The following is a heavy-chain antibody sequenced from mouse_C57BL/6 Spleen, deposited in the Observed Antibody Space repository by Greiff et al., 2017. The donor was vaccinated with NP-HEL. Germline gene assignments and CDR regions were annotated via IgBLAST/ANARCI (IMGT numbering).Heavy chain of an antibody. V-gene: IGHV1-15*01. CDR2: IDPETGGT. J-gene: IGHJ3*01. CDR1: GYTFTDYE. D-gene: IGHD2-5*01. Sequence: VQLQQSGAELVRPGASVTLSCKASGYTFTDYEMHWVKQTPVHGLEWIGAIDPETGGTAYNQKFKGKAILTADKSSSTAYMELRSLTSEDSAVYYCTRIPYYSNYGGFAYWGQGTLVTVSA. CDR3: TRIPYYSNYGGFAY.